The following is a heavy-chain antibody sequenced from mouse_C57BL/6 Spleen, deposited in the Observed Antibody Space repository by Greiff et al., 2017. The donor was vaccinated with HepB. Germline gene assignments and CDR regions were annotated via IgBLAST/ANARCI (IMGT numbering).Heavy chain of an antibody. J-gene: IGHJ2*01. V-gene: IGHV1-42*01. Sequence: EVQLQQSGPELVKPGASVKISCKASGYSFTGYYMNWVKQSPEKSLEWIGEINPSTGGTTYNQKFKAKATLTVDKSSSTAYMQLKSLTSEDSAVYYCARRATMVVGQDYWGQGTTLTVSS. D-gene: IGHD1-1*01. CDR1: GYSFTGYY. CDR3: ARRATMVVGQDY. CDR2: INPSTGGT.